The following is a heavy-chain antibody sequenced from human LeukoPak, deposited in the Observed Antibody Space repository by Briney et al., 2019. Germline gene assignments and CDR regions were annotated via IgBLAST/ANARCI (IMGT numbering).Heavy chain of an antibody. Sequence: TGGSLRLSCAASGFTFSSYWMHWVRQAPGKGLVWVSRIKGDGSSTSYADSVKGRFTISRDNAKNTLYLQMNSLRAEDTAVYYCARDSVGGLDYWGQGTLVTVSS. D-gene: IGHD1-26*01. V-gene: IGHV3-74*01. CDR1: GFTFSSYW. J-gene: IGHJ4*02. CDR3: ARDSVGGLDY. CDR2: IKGDGSST.